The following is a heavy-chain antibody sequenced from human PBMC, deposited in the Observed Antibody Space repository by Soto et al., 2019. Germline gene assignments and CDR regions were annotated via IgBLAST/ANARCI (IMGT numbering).Heavy chain of an antibody. CDR1: GYTFSSYG. V-gene: IGHV1-18*01. J-gene: IGHJ4*02. Sequence: WASVKVSCKASGYTFSSYGINLVRQAPGQGLEWMGWISAYNGNTNYAQKLQGRVTMTTETSTNTAYMELRSLRSDDTAVYYCARTGYTPDYWGQGTLVTVSS. CDR2: ISAYNGNT. CDR3: ARTGYTPDY. D-gene: IGHD3-9*01.